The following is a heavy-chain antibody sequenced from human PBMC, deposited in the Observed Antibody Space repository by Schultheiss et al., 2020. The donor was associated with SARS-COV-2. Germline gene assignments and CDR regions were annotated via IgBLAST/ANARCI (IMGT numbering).Heavy chain of an antibody. J-gene: IGHJ3*02. D-gene: IGHD3-3*01. V-gene: IGHV3-74*01. CDR1: GFTFSSYW. CDR3: ARDLSHRFGVVTQDAFDI. CDR2: INSDGSST. Sequence: GGSLRLSCAASGFTFSSYWMHWVRQAPGKGLVWVSRINSDGSSTSYADSVKGRFTISRDNAKNSLYLQMNSLRAEDTAVYYCARDLSHRFGVVTQDAFDIWGQGTMVTVSS.